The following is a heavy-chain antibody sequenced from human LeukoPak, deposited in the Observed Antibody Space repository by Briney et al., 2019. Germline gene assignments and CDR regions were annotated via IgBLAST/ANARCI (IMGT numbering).Heavy chain of an antibody. CDR2: ISSSSSYI. CDR3: ARDSVSRDSSGYTDY. D-gene: IGHD3-22*01. Sequence: PGGSLRLSCAASGFTFSSYSMNWVRQAPGKGLEWVSSISSSSSYIYYADSVKGRFTISRDNAKNSLYLQMNSLRAEDTAVYYCARDSVSRDSSGYTDYWGQGTLVTVSS. CDR1: GFTFSSYS. J-gene: IGHJ4*02. V-gene: IGHV3-21*04.